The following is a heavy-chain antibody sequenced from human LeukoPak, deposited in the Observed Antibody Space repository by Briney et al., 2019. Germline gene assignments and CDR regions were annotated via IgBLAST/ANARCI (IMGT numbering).Heavy chain of an antibody. CDR2: ISSTGGTT. CDR1: GITFSSYG. V-gene: IGHV3-23*01. CDR3: AKSWNYYDSSGDDALDI. D-gene: IGHD3-22*01. Sequence: GGSLRLSCAASGITFSSYGMSWVRQAPGKGLEWVSSISSTGGTTYYADSVKGRFTISRDNSKNTLYLQMNSLRVEDTAVYYCAKSWNYYDSSGDDALDIWGQGTMVTVSS. J-gene: IGHJ3*02.